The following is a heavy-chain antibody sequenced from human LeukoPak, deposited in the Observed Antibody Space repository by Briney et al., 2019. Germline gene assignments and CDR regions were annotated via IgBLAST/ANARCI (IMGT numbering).Heavy chain of an antibody. D-gene: IGHD3-10*01. Sequence: SQTLSLTCTVSGGSISSGGYYWSWIRQHPGKGLEWIGYIYYSGSTYYNPSLKSRVTISVDTSKNQFSLKLGSVTAADTAVYYCARDRSGEGFGEFYNWFDPWGQGTLVTVSS. CDR1: GGSISSGGYY. J-gene: IGHJ5*02. CDR2: IYYSGST. CDR3: ARDRSGEGFGEFYNWFDP. V-gene: IGHV4-31*03.